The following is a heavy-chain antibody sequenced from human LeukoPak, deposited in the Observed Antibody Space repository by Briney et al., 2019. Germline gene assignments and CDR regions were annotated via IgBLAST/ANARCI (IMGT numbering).Heavy chain of an antibody. D-gene: IGHD7-27*01. CDR2: IHYSGGIT. CDR1: GGSISSYY. CDR3: VRSVDYLGYYFDY. J-gene: IGHJ4*02. Sequence: SETLSLTCTVSGGSISSYYWSWIRQPPGKGLEWIGYIHYSGGITYYNPSLKSRVTISVDTSKNQFSLSLSSVTAADTAVYYCVRSVDYLGYYFDYWGQGTLVTVSS. V-gene: IGHV4-59*01.